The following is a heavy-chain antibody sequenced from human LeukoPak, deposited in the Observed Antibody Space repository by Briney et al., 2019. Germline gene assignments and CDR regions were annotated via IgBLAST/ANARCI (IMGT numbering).Heavy chain of an antibody. CDR2: IIPLFGTA. CDR1: GGTFSRYA. CDR3: ARDSSGWSNPSL. D-gene: IGHD6-19*01. Sequence: SVKVSCKASGGTFSRYAINWVRQAPGQGLEWMGGIIPLFGTANYAQKFQGRVTITAVESMSTAYMELSGLRSEDTAVYYCARDSSGWSNPSLWGQGTLVTVSS. J-gene: IGHJ4*02. V-gene: IGHV1-69*13.